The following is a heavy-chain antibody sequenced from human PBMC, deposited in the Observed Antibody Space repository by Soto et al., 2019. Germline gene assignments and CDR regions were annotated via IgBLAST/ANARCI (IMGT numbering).Heavy chain of an antibody. D-gene: IGHD3-10*01. CDR2: MNPHSGET. Sequence: QVQLVQSGAEVRRPGASVKVSCKASGYSFTSLHFNWVRQATGQGLEWIGWMNPHSGETGYAQRFQGRVTMTRDISLSTAYMELRSLTSHDTAVYCCARGPPGPVDHWGQGTLVTVSS. J-gene: IGHJ4*02. CDR1: GYSFTSLH. CDR3: ARGPPGPVDH. V-gene: IGHV1-8*01.